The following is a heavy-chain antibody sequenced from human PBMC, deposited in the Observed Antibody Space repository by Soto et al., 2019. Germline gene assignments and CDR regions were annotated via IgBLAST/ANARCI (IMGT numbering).Heavy chain of an antibody. CDR2: ISHDGYWK. D-gene: IGHD1-1*01. CDR3: ARKSTGAQLSTNNWFDS. Sequence: GGSLRLSCAASGFTFSSYPMHWVRQAPGEGLEWVAVISHDGYWKYYADTVKGRFTISRDNAKNTLYLEMNSLSAEDTALYYCARKSTGAQLSTNNWFDSWGQGTLVTVSS. CDR1: GFTFSSYP. J-gene: IGHJ5*01. V-gene: IGHV3-30*04.